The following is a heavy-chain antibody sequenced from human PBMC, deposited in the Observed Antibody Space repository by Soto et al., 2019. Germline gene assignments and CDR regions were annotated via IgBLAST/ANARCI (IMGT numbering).Heavy chain of an antibody. V-gene: IGHV3-53*01. CDR1: GFTVSSNY. CDR3: ARASRRDYGVDV. D-gene: IGHD2-2*01. Sequence: EVQLVESGGGLIQPGGSLRLSCAASGFTVSSNYMSWVRQAPGKGLEWVSVIYSGGSTYYADTVKGRFTISRDNSKNTLYLQMNSLRAEDTAVYYCARASRRDYGVDVWGQGTTVTVSS. J-gene: IGHJ6*02. CDR2: IYSGGST.